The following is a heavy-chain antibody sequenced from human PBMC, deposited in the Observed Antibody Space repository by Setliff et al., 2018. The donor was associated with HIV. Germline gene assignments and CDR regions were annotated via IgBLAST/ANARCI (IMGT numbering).Heavy chain of an antibody. CDR1: GFTFSSYC. CDR2: VKEDGSEK. CDR3: ARDQRGRGRSDYYYYMDV. D-gene: IGHD3-10*01. V-gene: IGHV3-7*01. Sequence: PGGSLRLSCVAAGFTFSSYCLSWVRQAPGKGLEWVASVKEDGSEKHYVDSVKGRFTISRDNDMNSLFLQMNSLRAEDTAVYYCARDQRGRGRSDYYYYMDVWGKGTTVTVS. J-gene: IGHJ6*03.